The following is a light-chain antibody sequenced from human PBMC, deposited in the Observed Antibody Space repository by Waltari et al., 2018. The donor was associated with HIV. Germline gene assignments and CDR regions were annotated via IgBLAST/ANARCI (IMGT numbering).Light chain of an antibody. CDR3: SSYTSISTLV. J-gene: IGLJ3*02. V-gene: IGLV2-14*01. Sequence: QSALTQPASVSGSPGQSFTISCTGTSRDVGSYDSVSWYQQHPGKAPKFMIYEVSNRPSGVSNRFSGSKSGNTASLTISGLQAEDEADYYCSSYTSISTLVFGGGTKLTVL. CDR2: EVS. CDR1: SRDVGSYDS.